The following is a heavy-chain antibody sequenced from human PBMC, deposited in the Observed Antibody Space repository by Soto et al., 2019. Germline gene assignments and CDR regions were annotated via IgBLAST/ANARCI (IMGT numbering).Heavy chain of an antibody. Sequence: QVQLQESGPGLVKPSETLSLTCTVSGGSLSSYYWTWIRQSPGKGLEWIGYVYFSGNTNDNPSLKSRVTISIDTYRNKFSLRLASVTAADTAFYYCGSVRPSGYVLSWGQGTLVTVSS. CDR3: GSVRPSGYVLS. V-gene: IGHV4-59*01. D-gene: IGHD6-25*01. J-gene: IGHJ5*02. CDR2: VYFSGNT. CDR1: GGSLSSYY.